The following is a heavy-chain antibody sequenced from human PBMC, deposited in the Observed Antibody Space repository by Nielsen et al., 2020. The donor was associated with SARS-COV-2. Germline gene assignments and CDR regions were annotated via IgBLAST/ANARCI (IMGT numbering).Heavy chain of an antibody. CDR1: GFTFSSYW. J-gene: IGHJ6*02. CDR2: IKQDGSEK. V-gene: IGHV3-7*03. Sequence: GESLKISCAASGFTFSSYWMSWVRQAPGKGLEWVANIKQDGSEKYYVDSVKGRFTISRDNSKNTLYLQMNSLRAEDTAVYYCAKGGDVWGQGTTVTVSS. CDR3: AKGGDV.